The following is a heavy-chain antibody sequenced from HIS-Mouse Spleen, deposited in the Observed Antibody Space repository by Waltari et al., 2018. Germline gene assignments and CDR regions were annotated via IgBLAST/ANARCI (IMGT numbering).Heavy chain of an antibody. CDR1: GFTFSSYA. CDR2: ISYDGSNK. V-gene: IGHV3-30-3*01. Sequence: QVQLVESGGGVVQPGRSLRLSCAASGFTFSSYAIPWVRQAPGKGLEWVAVISYDGSNKYYADSVKGRFTISRDNSKNTLYLQMNSLRAEDTAVYYCARVNGIAVAGTDAFDIWGQGTMVTVSS. CDR3: ARVNGIAVAGTDAFDI. D-gene: IGHD6-19*01. J-gene: IGHJ3*02.